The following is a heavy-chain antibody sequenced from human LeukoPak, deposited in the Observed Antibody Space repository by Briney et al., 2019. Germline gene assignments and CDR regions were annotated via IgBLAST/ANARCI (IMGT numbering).Heavy chain of an antibody. CDR2: ITGSDDRT. V-gene: IGHV3-23*01. CDR1: GFTFNSYA. Sequence: GGSLRLSCAASGFTFNSYAMTWVRQAPGKGLEWVSTITGSDDRTYYADSVRGRFTISRDYSKNTLHLQINSLRVEDTAIYYCAKGPHLGSGYHPDYWGQGTLVTVSS. D-gene: IGHD3-22*01. CDR3: AKGPHLGSGYHPDY. J-gene: IGHJ4*02.